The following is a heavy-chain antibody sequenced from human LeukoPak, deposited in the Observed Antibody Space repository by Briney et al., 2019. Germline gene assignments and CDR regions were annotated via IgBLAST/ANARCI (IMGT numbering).Heavy chain of an antibody. CDR2: ISGSGGST. CDR1: GFTFSSYA. J-gene: IGHJ4*02. Sequence: QPGGSLRLPCAASGFTFSSYAMSWVRQAPGKGLEWVSAISGSGGSTYYADSVKGRFTISRDNSKNTLYLQMNSLRAEDTAVYYCAKDGSLVVVPAYGIDYWGQGTLVTVSS. D-gene: IGHD2-2*01. V-gene: IGHV3-23*01. CDR3: AKDGSLVVVPAYGIDY.